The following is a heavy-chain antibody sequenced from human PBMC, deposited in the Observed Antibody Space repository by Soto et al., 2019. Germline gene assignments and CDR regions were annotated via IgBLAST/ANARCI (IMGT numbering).Heavy chain of an antibody. CDR2: IYPGDSDT. J-gene: IGHJ4*02. Sequence: GESLKISCKGSGYSFTSYWIGCVRQMPGKGLEWMGIIYPGDSDTRYSPSFQGQVTISAEKSISTAYLQWSSLKASDTAMYYCARAPSSGWYYFDYWGQGTLVTVSS. D-gene: IGHD6-19*01. V-gene: IGHV5-51*01. CDR1: GYSFTSYW. CDR3: ARAPSSGWYYFDY.